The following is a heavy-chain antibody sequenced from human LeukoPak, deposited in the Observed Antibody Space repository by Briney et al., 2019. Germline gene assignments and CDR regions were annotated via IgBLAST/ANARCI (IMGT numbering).Heavy chain of an antibody. CDR3: ARTQLGYCSGSNRLDYFDY. D-gene: IGHD2-15*01. J-gene: IGHJ4*02. CDR2: IWYDGSNK. Sequence: GGSLRLSCAASGFTFSSYGMHWVRQAPGKGLEWVAIIWYDGSNKYYVDSVRGRFTISRDNSRNTLYLQMNSLRAEDTAVYYCARTQLGYCSGSNRLDYFDYWGQGTLVTVSS. CDR1: GFTFSSYG. V-gene: IGHV3-33*01.